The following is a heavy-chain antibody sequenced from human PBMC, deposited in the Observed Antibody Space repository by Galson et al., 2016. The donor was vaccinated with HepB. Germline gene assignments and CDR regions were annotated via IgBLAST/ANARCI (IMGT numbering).Heavy chain of an antibody. CDR2: ISAYDGHT. D-gene: IGHD2-15*01. J-gene: IGHJ4*02. Sequence: SVKVSCKASGYTFTSRGISWVRQAPGQGLKWMGWISAYDGHTNYGQKLQDRLTMTTDTSTSPAYMELRSLRSDDTAVYYCARDQAPLPGDYWGQGTLVTVSA. V-gene: IGHV1-18*01. CDR1: GYTFTSRG. CDR3: ARDQAPLPGDY.